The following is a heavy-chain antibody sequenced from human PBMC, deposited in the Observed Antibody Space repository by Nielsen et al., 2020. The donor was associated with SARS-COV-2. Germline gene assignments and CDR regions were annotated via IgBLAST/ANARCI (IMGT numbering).Heavy chain of an antibody. V-gene: IGHV2-26*01. CDR3: ARIQLELRLFYFYYSMDV. CDR2: IFSNDEK. J-gene: IGHJ6*03. D-gene: IGHD1-7*01. CDR1: GFSLSHARMG. Sequence: SGPTLVKPTETLTLTCTVSGFSLSHARMGVGWIRQPPGRALESLAHIFSNDEKSYSTSLKSRLTISKDTSKSQVVLTMTNMDPVDTATYYCARIQLELRLFYFYYSMDVWGKGTTVTVSS.